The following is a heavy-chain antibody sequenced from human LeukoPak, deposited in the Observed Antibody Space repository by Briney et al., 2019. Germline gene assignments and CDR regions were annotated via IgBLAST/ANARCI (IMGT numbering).Heavy chain of an antibody. CDR3: AKSYGYPDAFDI. V-gene: IGHV3-53*01. Sequence: GGSLRLSCAASGFTVSSDYMSWVRQAPGKGLEWVSVIYGGGSTYYADSVKGRFTISRDNAKNSLYLQMNSLRAEDTAVYYCAKSYGYPDAFDIWGQGTMVTVSS. D-gene: IGHD5-18*01. CDR1: GFTVSSDY. J-gene: IGHJ3*02. CDR2: IYGGGST.